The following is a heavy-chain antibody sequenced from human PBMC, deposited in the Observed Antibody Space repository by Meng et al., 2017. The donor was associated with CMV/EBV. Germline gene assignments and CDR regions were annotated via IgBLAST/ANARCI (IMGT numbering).Heavy chain of an antibody. D-gene: IGHD3-22*01. J-gene: IGHJ3*02. CDR2: IRYDGSNK. Sequence: LSLTCAASGFTFSSYGMHWVRQAPGKGLEWVAFIRYDGSNKYYADSVKGRFTISRDNSKNTLYLQMNSLRAEDTAVYYCAKVKYDSSEHAFDIWGQGTMVTVSS. CDR1: GFTFSSYG. V-gene: IGHV3-30*02. CDR3: AKVKYDSSEHAFDI.